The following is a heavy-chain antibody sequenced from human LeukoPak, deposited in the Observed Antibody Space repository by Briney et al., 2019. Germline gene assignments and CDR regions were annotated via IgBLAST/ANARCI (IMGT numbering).Heavy chain of an antibody. CDR1: GFTFSSYA. CDR2: ISYDGSNK. J-gene: IGHJ4*02. D-gene: IGHD3-16*01. CDR3: ARAVAGRPYYFDY. Sequence: PGGYLRLSCAASGFTFSSYAMHWVRQAPGKGLEWVTIISYDGSNKYYADSVKGRFTISRDNSKNTLYLQMNSLRTEDTAVYYCARAVAGRPYYFDYWGQGTLVTVSS. V-gene: IGHV3-30-3*01.